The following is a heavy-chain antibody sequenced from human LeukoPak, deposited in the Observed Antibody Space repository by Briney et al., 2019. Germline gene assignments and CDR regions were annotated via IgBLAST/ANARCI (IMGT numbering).Heavy chain of an antibody. D-gene: IGHD2-8*02. CDR1: GFPFSSRW. J-gene: IGHJ4*02. CDR3: VSGGDTGYIDY. Sequence: PGGSLRLSCAASGFPFSSRWMYWVRQTPGKGLVWVSRLNSDGSITDYADSVKGRFTISRDNARNTLHLQMNSLRVDDTALYHRVSGGDTGYIDYWGQGTLVTVSS. CDR2: LNSDGSIT. V-gene: IGHV3-74*01.